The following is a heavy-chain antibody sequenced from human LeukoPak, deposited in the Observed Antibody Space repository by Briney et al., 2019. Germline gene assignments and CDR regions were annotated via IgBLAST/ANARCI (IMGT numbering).Heavy chain of an antibody. CDR2: TYYRYKWYN. CDR1: GDSVSSNSAA. J-gene: IGHJ4*02. D-gene: IGHD2-2*02. V-gene: IGHV6-1*01. Sequence: SQTLSYTCAISGDSVSSNSAAWNWLRQSPSRGLEWLGRTYYRYKWYNDYAVSVKSRITINPDTSKNQFSLQLNSVTAADTAVYYCAREPHHCSSTSCYSHFDYWGQGTLVTVSS. CDR3: AREPHHCSSTSCYSHFDY.